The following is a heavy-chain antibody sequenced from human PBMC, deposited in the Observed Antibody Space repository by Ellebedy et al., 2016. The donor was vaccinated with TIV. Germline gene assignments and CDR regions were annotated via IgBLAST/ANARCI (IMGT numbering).Heavy chain of an antibody. J-gene: IGHJ4*02. D-gene: IGHD3-22*01. Sequence: GGSLRLSCAASGFTFSNFAMHWVRQAPGKGLEWLSVISGGGDNTYNADSVKGRFTITRDNSKNTLSLQMNRLRAEDTAVYYCAKGSSSGFNYDRVGFQYWGQGTLVTVSS. CDR3: AKGSSSGFNYDRVGFQY. CDR2: ISGGGDNT. V-gene: IGHV3-23*01. CDR1: GFTFSNFA.